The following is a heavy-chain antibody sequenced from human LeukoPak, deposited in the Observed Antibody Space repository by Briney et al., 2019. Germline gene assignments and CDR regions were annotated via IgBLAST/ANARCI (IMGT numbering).Heavy chain of an antibody. Sequence: PGGSLRLSCAASGFTFSSHWMSWVRQAPGKGLEWVSSISGGGETTYYADSAKGRFTISRDNSQNTLYLQMNSLRAEDTAVYYCARDYADYVGYFFFDYWGQGTLVTVSS. CDR1: GFTFSSHW. J-gene: IGHJ4*02. V-gene: IGHV3-23*01. CDR2: ISGGGETT. CDR3: ARDYADYVGYFFFDY. D-gene: IGHD4-17*01.